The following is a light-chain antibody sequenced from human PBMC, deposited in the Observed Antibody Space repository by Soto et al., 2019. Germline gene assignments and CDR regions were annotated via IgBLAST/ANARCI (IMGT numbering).Light chain of an antibody. Sequence: SVLTQTPSVXGAPGQQVTISCSGSSSNIGNNYVSWYQQLPGTAPKLLIYDNNNRPSGIPDRFSGSKSGTSAKLGITGLQTGDEADYYCATWDSSFYVFGTWTKVPVL. CDR3: ATWDSSFYV. V-gene: IGLV1-51*01. CDR2: DNN. J-gene: IGLJ1*01. CDR1: SSNIGNNY.